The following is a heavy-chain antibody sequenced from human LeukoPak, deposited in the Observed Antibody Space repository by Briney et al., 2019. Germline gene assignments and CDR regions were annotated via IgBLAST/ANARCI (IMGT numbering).Heavy chain of an antibody. Sequence: PSETLSLTCAVYGGSFSGYYWSWIRQPPGKGLEWIGEINHSGSTNYNPSLKSRVTISVDTSKNQFSLKLSSVTAADTAVYYCASVPVYYDILTGYYDTTFDYWGQGTLVTASS. V-gene: IGHV4-34*01. D-gene: IGHD3-9*01. J-gene: IGHJ4*02. CDR2: INHSGST. CDR1: GGSFSGYY. CDR3: ASVPVYYDILTGYYDTTFDY.